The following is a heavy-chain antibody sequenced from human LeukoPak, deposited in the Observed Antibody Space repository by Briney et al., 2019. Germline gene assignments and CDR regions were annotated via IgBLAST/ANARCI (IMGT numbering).Heavy chain of an antibody. CDR3: AKAHYDYSDLLHY. Sequence: GGSLRHSCTASGFTIDDEAMHWVRQAPGKGREWVSLISGDGGSTYYADSVKGRFTISRDNSKNSLYLQMNSLRTEDTALYYCAKAHYDYSDLLHYWGHGTLVTVSS. CDR1: GFTIDDEA. CDR2: ISGDGGST. D-gene: IGHD4-17*01. V-gene: IGHV3-43*02. J-gene: IGHJ4*03.